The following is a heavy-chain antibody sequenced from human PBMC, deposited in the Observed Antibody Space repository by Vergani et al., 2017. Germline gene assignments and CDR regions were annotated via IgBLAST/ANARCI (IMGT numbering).Heavy chain of an antibody. Sequence: EVQLLESGGGVVQPGGSLRLSCAASGFTFSDFSMSWVRQAPGKGLEWVAFIGSSGPYINYADSVKGRFIISRDNTNNSLFLQLRSLRAEDAAVYYCARDCTSGGCPDNYGMDVWGQGATVTVSS. CDR3: ARDCTSGGCPDNYGMDV. CDR2: IGSSGPYI. CDR1: GFTFSDFS. J-gene: IGHJ6*02. D-gene: IGHD2-8*01. V-gene: IGHV3-21*06.